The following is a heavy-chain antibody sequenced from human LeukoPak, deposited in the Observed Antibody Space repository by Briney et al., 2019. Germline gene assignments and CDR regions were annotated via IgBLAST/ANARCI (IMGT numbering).Heavy chain of an antibody. D-gene: IGHD1-1*01. Sequence: PGGSLRLSCAASGFTFSSYAMSWVRQAPGKGLEWVSGIGGSGAGTYYADSVKGRFTISRDNSKNTLSLQMNSLRAEDTALYYCAKATTGYYYYMDVWGKGTTVTVSS. V-gene: IGHV3-23*01. J-gene: IGHJ6*03. CDR1: GFTFSSYA. CDR2: IGGSGAGT. CDR3: AKATTGYYYYMDV.